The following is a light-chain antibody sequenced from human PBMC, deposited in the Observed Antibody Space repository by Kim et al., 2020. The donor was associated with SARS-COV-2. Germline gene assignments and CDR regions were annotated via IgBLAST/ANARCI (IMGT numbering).Light chain of an antibody. CDR1: QSVSSN. V-gene: IGKV3-15*01. CDR3: QQYNNCPPLT. J-gene: IGKJ4*01. CDR2: GAS. Sequence: EIVMTQSPATLSVSPGERATLSCRASQSVSSNLAWYQQKPGQAPRLLIYGASTRATGIPARFSGSGPGTEFTLTISSLQSEDFAVYYCQQYNNCPPLTFGGGTKVDIK.